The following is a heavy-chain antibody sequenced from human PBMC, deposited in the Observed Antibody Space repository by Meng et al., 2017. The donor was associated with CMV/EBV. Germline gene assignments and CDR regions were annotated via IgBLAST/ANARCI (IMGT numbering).Heavy chain of an antibody. CDR1: GFTFSSYS. D-gene: IGHD3-3*01. V-gene: IGHV3-21*01. Sequence: GESLKISCAASGFTFSSYSMNWVRQAPGKGLEWVSSISSSSSYIYYADSVKGRFTISRGNAKNSLYLQMNSLRAEDTAVYYCARDSAYYDFWSGNPLLDYWGQGTLVTVSS. CDR2: ISSSSSYI. CDR3: ARDSAYYDFWSGNPLLDY. J-gene: IGHJ4*02.